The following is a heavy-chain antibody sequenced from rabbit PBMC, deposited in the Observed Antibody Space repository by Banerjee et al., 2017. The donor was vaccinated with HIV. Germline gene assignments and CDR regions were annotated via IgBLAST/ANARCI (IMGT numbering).Heavy chain of an antibody. CDR2: IYAGSGTFT. D-gene: IGHD8-1*01. J-gene: IGHJ4*01. Sequence: QSLEESGGDLVKPGASLTLTCTASGFSFSNNYWICWVRQTPGRGLEWVACIYAGSGTFTYYTSWAKGRFTVSKTSATTVTLQMTSLTAADTATYFCAREAFYAGGSYYTPYFNLWGPGTLVTVS. CDR3: AREAFYAGGSYYTPYFNL. V-gene: IGHV1S40*01. CDR1: GFSFSNNYW.